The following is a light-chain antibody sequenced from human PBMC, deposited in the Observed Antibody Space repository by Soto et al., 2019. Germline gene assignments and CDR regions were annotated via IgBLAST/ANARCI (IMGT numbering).Light chain of an antibody. V-gene: IGLV2-14*01. CDR2: DVT. J-gene: IGLJ1*01. CDR3: NSYTTSTTWV. Sequence: QSALTQPASVSGSPGQSITNSCTGTSSDVGAYNYVSWYQQHPGKAPKIMIYDVTNRPSGVSNRFSGSKSGNTASLTISGLQAEDEADYYCNSYTTSTTWVFGTGTKLTVL. CDR1: SSDVGAYNY.